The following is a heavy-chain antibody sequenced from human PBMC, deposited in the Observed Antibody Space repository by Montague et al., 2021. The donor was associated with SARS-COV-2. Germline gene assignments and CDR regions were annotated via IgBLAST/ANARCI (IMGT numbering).Heavy chain of an antibody. CDR3: ARVLLGVSHGDY. D-gene: IGHD3-10*01. CDR2: ISNTDLDI. V-gene: IGHV3-11*01. CDR1: GFTLSDYY. Sequence: SLRLSCAASGFTLSDYYMSWIRQAPGKGLEWLSYISNTDLDIKYADSVKGRFTVSRDIAKNTLYLQMDSLRAEDTAVYYCARVLLGVSHGDYWGQGTLVTVSS. J-gene: IGHJ4*02.